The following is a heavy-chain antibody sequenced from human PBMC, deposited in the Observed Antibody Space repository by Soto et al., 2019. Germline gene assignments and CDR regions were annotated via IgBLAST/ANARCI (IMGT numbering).Heavy chain of an antibody. D-gene: IGHD4-4*01. CDR2: INPSGGST. V-gene: IGHV1-46*01. CDR1: GYTFTNYY. CDR3: ARTSLDYICDY. J-gene: IGHJ4*02. Sequence: QVQLVQSGAEVKMPGAAVKVSCKASGYTFTNYYIHWVRQAPGQGLEWMGVINPSGGSTTYAQRFQGRVTLTRDTPTSTVYMQLSSLSSGDTAVYYCARTSLDYICDYWGQGTLVTVSS.